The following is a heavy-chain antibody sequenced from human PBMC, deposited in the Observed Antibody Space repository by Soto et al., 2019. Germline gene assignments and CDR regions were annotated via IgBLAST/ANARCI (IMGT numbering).Heavy chain of an antibody. CDR3: ARDTRSGLIAAAGTSGDGMDV. V-gene: IGHV1-2*04. CDR2: INPNSGGT. CDR1: GYTFTGYY. J-gene: IGHJ6*02. Sequence: GASVKVSCKASGYTFTGYYMHWVQQAPGQGLEWMGWINPNSGGTNYAQKFQGWVTMTRDTSISTAYMELSRLRSDDTAVYYCARDTRSGLIAAAGTSGDGMDVWGQGTTVTVSS. D-gene: IGHD6-13*01.